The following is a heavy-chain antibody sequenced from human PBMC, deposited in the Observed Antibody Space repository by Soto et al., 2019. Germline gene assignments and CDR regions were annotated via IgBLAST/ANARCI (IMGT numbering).Heavy chain of an antibody. CDR2: ISYDGSNK. CDR1: GFTFSGYA. V-gene: IGHV3-30-3*01. CDR3: ARQERWLQLEFDY. Sequence: GGSLRLSCAASGFTFSGYAMRWVRQAPGKGLEWVAVISYDGSNKYYADSVKGRFTISRDNSKNTLYLQMNSLRAEDTAVYYCARQERWLQLEFDYWGQGTLVTVSS. D-gene: IGHD5-12*01. J-gene: IGHJ4*02.